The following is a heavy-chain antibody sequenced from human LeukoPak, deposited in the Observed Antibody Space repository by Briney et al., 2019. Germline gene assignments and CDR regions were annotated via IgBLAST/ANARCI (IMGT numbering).Heavy chain of an antibody. CDR1: GYTFTSYW. CDR2: IYPGDSVT. Sequence: GESLKISCKGTGYTFTSYWIGWVRQMPGKGLEWMGIIYPGDSVTRYSPSFQGQVTISADKSISTAYLQWSSLKASDTAMYYCARQEGYDYVWGSYRYYFDYWGQGTLVTVSS. CDR3: ARQEGYDYVWGSYRYYFDY. V-gene: IGHV5-51*01. D-gene: IGHD3-16*02. J-gene: IGHJ4*02.